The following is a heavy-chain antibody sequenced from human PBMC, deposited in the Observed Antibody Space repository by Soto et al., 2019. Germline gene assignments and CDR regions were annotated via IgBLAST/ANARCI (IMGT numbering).Heavy chain of an antibody. CDR2: INSDGSST. V-gene: IGHV3-74*01. CDR1: GFTFSSYW. Sequence: QSGGSLRLSCAASGFTFSSYWMHWVRQAPGKGLVWVSRINSDGSSTSYADSVKGRFTISRDNAKNTLYLQMNSLRAEDTAVYYCARRAFSLAPDYYYYMDVWGKGTTVTVSS. CDR3: ARRAFSLAPDYYYYMDV. D-gene: IGHD3-16*01. J-gene: IGHJ6*03.